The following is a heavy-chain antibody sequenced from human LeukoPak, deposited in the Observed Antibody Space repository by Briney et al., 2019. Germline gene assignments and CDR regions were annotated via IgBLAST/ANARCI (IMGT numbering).Heavy chain of an antibody. V-gene: IGHV4-59*08. CDR1: GGSISSYY. Sequence: SETLSLTCTVSGGSISSYYWSWIRQPPGKELQWIGSIFYSGSTNYNPSLKSRVTISVDTSKNQFSLKLSSVTAADTAVYYCARQRFLEWYFDYWGQGTLVTVSS. CDR2: IFYSGST. J-gene: IGHJ4*02. CDR3: ARQRFLEWYFDY. D-gene: IGHD3-3*01.